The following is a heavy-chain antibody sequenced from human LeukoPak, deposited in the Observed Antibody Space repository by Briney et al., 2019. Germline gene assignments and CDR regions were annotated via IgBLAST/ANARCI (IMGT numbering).Heavy chain of an antibody. CDR3: ARVRYYYDRRKPLTEYYFDY. J-gene: IGHJ4*02. D-gene: IGHD3-22*01. CDR2: ISYDGSNK. CDR1: GFTFSSYA. V-gene: IGHV3-30-3*01. Sequence: PGGSLRLSCAASGFTFSSYAMHWVRQAPGKGLEWVAVISYDGSNKYYADSVKGRFTISRDNSKNTLYLQMNSLRAEDTAVYYCARVRYYYDRRKPLTEYYFDYWGQGTLVTVSS.